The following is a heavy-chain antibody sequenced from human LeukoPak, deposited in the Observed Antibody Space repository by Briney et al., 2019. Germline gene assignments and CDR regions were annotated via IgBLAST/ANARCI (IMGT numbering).Heavy chain of an antibody. Sequence: GGSLRLTCAASGFTFSNYAMHWVRQAPGKGLEYVSAISSIGDDTYYANSVKGRFIISRDNSKNTLYLQMGSLRAEDMAVYYCASRSGWAYDYWGQGTLVTVSS. D-gene: IGHD6-19*01. J-gene: IGHJ4*02. CDR2: ISSIGDDT. CDR1: GFTFSNYA. V-gene: IGHV3-64*01. CDR3: ASRSGWAYDY.